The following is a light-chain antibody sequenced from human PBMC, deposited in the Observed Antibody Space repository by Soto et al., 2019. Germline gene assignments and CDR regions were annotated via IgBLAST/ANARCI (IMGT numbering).Light chain of an antibody. CDR3: QHYGGMWT. CDR2: DAS. CDR1: QSITNR. V-gene: IGKV1-5*01. J-gene: IGKJ1*01. Sequence: DIQMTQSPSTLSASVGERVTITCRASQSITNRLAWYQQKPGKAPKILIYDASNLEYGVPSRFSGSGFGTEFILTISSLPPDYVATYWCQHYGGMWTFGQGTKVEMK.